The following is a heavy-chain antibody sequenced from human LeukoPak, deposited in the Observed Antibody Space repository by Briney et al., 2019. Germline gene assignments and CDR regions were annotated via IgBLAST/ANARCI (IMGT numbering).Heavy chain of an antibody. V-gene: IGHV4-34*01. J-gene: IGHJ6*03. D-gene: IGHD3-3*01. Sequence: SETLSLTCAVYGGSFSGYYWSWIRQPPGKGLEWIGEINHSGSTNYNPSLKSRVTISVDTSKNQFSLKLSSVTAADTAVYYCARERRNYDFWSGQYYYYYMDVWGKGTTVTVSS. CDR1: GGSFSGYY. CDR2: INHSGST. CDR3: ARERRNYDFWSGQYYYYYMDV.